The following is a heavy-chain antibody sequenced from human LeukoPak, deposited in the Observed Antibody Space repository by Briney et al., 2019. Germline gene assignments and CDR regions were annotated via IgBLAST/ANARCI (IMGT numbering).Heavy chain of an antibody. D-gene: IGHD6-19*01. CDR3: AKDVVPNSGWDLDY. Sequence: GGSLRLSCAASGLTFSTYSMTWVRQGPGKGLEWVSSIFNSGAKTFYADSVKGRFTISRDNSKSTLYLQMNSLRVEDTAVYYCAKDVVPNSGWDLDYWGQGTLVTVSS. V-gene: IGHV3-23*01. CDR2: IFNSGAKT. J-gene: IGHJ4*02. CDR1: GLTFSTYS.